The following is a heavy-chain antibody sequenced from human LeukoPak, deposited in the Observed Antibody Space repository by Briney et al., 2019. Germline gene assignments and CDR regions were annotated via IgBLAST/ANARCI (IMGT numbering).Heavy chain of an antibody. J-gene: IGHJ4*02. D-gene: IGHD2-2*01. Sequence: GGSLRLSCAASGFTFNNYFMHWVRQAPGKGLVWVSRITSDGSGTNYADSVKGRFTISRDNAMNSVHLQMNSLRVEDTAVYYCARGYQRPDYWGQGTLITVSS. CDR1: GFTFNNYF. CDR2: ITSDGSGT. CDR3: ARGYQRPDY. V-gene: IGHV3-74*01.